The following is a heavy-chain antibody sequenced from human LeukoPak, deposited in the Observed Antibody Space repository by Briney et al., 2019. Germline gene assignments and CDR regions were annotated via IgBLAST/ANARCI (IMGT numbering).Heavy chain of an antibody. J-gene: IGHJ4*02. CDR1: GGSISSGGYY. CDR2: IYYSGST. D-gene: IGHD3-9*01. CDR3: ARGKYDILTGYSRHFDY. Sequence: SSETLSLTCTVSGGSISSGGYYWSWIRQHPGKGLEWIGYIYYSGSTYYNPSLKSRVTISVDTSKNQFSLKLSSVTAADTAVYYCARGKYDILTGYSRHFDYWGQGTLVTVSS. V-gene: IGHV4-31*03.